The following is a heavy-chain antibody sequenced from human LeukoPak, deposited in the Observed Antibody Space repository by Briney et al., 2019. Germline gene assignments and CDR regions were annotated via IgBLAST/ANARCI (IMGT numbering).Heavy chain of an antibody. V-gene: IGHV4-59*01. D-gene: IGHD6-19*01. CDR2: IYYSGST. J-gene: IGHJ5*02. CDR3: ARDGYSSGWYHWFDP. Sequence: SETLSLTCTVSGGSISSYYWSWIRQPPGKGLEWIGYIYYSGSTNYNPSLKSRVTISVDTSKNQLSLKLSSVTAADTAVYYCARDGYSSGWYHWFDPWGQGTLVTVSS. CDR1: GGSISSYY.